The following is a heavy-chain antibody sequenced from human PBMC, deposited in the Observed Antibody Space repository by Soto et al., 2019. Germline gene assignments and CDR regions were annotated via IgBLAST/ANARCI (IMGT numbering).Heavy chain of an antibody. Sequence: SETLSLTCTVSGDSISSGGYYWSWIRQLPGKGLDWIGYIYYTETTFYNPSLRSPVTISLDTSKNSFSLELSSATAADTAVYYCARGITGGTTSFDYWGQGVLVTVSS. CDR2: IYYTETT. CDR3: ARGITGGTTSFDY. V-gene: IGHV4-31*01. CDR1: GDSISSGGYY. J-gene: IGHJ4*02. D-gene: IGHD1-1*01.